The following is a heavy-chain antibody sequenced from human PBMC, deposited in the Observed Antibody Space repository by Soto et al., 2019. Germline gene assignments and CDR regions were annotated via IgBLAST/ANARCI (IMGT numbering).Heavy chain of an antibody. J-gene: IGHJ4*02. CDR1: GFTFSSYA. Sequence: EVQLLESGGGLVQPGGSLRLSCGASGFTFSSYAMSWVRQAPGKGLEWVSAISGSGGSTYYADSVKGRFTISRDNSKNTLYLQMNSLRAEDTAVYYCAKDVVYCSGGSCYPGGFDYWGQGTLVTVSS. V-gene: IGHV3-23*01. CDR3: AKDVVYCSGGSCYPGGFDY. D-gene: IGHD2-15*01. CDR2: ISGSGGST.